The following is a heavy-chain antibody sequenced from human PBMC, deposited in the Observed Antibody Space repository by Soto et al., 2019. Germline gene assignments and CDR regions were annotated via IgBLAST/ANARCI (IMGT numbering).Heavy chain of an antibody. CDR3: ARDGWDHYDSSGYYGLDP. Sequence: ASVKVSCKASGYTFTGYYMHWVRQAPGQGLEWMGWINPNSGGTNYAQKFQGRVTITTDKSTGTAYMELSSLRSEDTAVYYCARDGWDHYDSSGYYGLDPWGQGTLVTVSS. V-gene: IGHV1-2*02. CDR1: GYTFTGYY. D-gene: IGHD3-22*01. J-gene: IGHJ5*02. CDR2: INPNSGGT.